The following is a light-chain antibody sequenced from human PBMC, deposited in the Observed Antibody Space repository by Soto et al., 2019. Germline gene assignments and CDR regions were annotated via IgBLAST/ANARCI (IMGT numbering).Light chain of an antibody. CDR2: GAS. V-gene: IGKV3-15*01. CDR3: QQYNNWPPWT. CDR1: QSVSSN. J-gene: IGKJ1*01. Sequence: EIVMTQSPATLSVSQGERATLSCRASQSVSSNLAWYQQKPGQAPRLLIYGASTRATGIPARCSGSGSGTEFTLTISSLQSEDFAVYYCQQYNNWPPWTFGQGTKVDIK.